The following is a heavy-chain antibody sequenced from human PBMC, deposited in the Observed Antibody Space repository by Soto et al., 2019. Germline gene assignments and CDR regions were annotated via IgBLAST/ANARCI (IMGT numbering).Heavy chain of an antibody. V-gene: IGHV3-33*01. J-gene: IGHJ6*02. Sequence: GGSLRLSCAASGFTFSSYGMHWVRQAPGKGLEWVAVIWYDGSNKYYADSVKGRFTISRDNSKNTLYLQMNSLRAEDTAVYYCARDRGTGGSGRGMDVWGQGTTVTVSS. CDR2: IWYDGSNK. CDR1: GFTFSSYG. CDR3: ARDRGTGGSGRGMDV. D-gene: IGHD3-10*01.